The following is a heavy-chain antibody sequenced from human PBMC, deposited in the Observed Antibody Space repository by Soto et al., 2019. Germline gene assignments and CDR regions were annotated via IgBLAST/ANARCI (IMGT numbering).Heavy chain of an antibody. Sequence: QVQLVQSGAEVKKPGSSVKVSCKASGGTFNIYTIIWVRQAPGQGLEWMGRIIPLLAITNYAQRFQDRVTITADTSTSTAYMDLSSLTSEDTAVYYCALGSWSAETFAIWGQGTLVTVSS. CDR1: GGTFNIYT. CDR2: IIPLLAIT. CDR3: ALGSWSAETFAI. J-gene: IGHJ3*02. D-gene: IGHD6-13*01. V-gene: IGHV1-69*02.